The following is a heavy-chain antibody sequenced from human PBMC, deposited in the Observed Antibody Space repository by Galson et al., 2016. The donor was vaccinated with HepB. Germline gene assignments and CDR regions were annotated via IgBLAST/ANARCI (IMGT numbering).Heavy chain of an antibody. J-gene: IGHJ3*02. CDR3: ARPGYCSGSSCYVPFDI. CDR2: INNDGSNT. Sequence: SLRLSCAASGFTFSSSWMNWVRQAPGKGLVWVSRINNDGSNTTYADSVKGRFTISRDNAKNTLYLQMNSLRAEDTAVYYCARPGYCSGSSCYVPFDIWGQGTMATVSS. V-gene: IGHV3-74*03. D-gene: IGHD2-15*01. CDR1: GFTFSSSW.